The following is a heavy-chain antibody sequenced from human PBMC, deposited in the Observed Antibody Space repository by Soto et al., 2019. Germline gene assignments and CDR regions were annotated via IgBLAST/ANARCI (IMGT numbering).Heavy chain of an antibody. D-gene: IGHD2-21*02. CDR2: ISSSSSYI. V-gene: IGHV3-21*01. CDR3: ARAYCGGDCYYYYYYGMDV. Sequence: PGGSLRLSCASSGFTFSSYSMNLVRQAPGKGLEWVSSISSSSSYIYYADSVKGRFTISRDNAKNSLYLQMNSLRAEDTAVYYCARAYCGGDCYYYYYYGMDVWGQGTTVTVSS. J-gene: IGHJ6*02. CDR1: GFTFSSYS.